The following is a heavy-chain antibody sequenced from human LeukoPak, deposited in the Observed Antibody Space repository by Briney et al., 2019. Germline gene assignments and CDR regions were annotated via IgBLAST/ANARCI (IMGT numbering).Heavy chain of an antibody. CDR1: GYTFTSYD. Sequence: ASVKVSCKASGYTFTSYDINWVRQATGQGLEWMGWMNPNSGNTGYAQRFQGRVTMTRNTSISTAYMELSSLRSEDTAVFYCARDLVVVTARSFDYWGQGTLVTVSS. CDR2: MNPNSGNT. J-gene: IGHJ4*02. CDR3: ARDLVVVTARSFDY. D-gene: IGHD2-21*02. V-gene: IGHV1-8*01.